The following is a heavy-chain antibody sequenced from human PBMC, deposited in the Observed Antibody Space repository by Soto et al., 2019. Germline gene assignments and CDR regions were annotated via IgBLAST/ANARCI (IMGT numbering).Heavy chain of an antibody. CDR3: ARALSSNSLGYYFDY. CDR1: AFTSSSYL. D-gene: IGHD2-15*01. J-gene: IGHJ4*02. CDR2: ISISSSYI. V-gene: IGHV3-21*01. Sequence: GGSLRLSCATSAFTSSSYLMTWVRQAPGKGLEWVSFISISSSYIYYADSSKGRITISRDNAKNSPYLQMISLIAEDTAVYYCARALSSNSLGYYFDYWGQGTLVTVSS.